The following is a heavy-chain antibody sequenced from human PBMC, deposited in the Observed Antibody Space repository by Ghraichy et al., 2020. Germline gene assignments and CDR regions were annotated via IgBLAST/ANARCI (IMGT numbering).Heavy chain of an antibody. D-gene: IGHD3-3*01. CDR3: AKDFWSGHWS. CDR2: ISYDGSNK. J-gene: IGHJ4*02. V-gene: IGHV3-30*18. CDR1: GFTFSSYG. Sequence: LSLTCAASGFTFSSYGMHWVRQAPGKGLEWVAVISYDGSNKYYADSVKGRFTISRDNSKNTLYLQMNSLRAEDTAVYYCAKDFWSGHWSWGQGTLVTVSS.